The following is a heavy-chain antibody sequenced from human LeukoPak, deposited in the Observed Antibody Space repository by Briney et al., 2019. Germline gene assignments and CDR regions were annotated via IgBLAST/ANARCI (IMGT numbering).Heavy chain of an antibody. Sequence: EASVKVSCKASGGTFSSYAISWVRQAPGQGLEWMGGIIPIFGTANYAQKFQGRVTITADESTSTAYMELSSLRSEDTAVYYCARDRSIVGATGGAFDIWGQGTMVTVSS. J-gene: IGHJ3*02. CDR2: IIPIFGTA. CDR1: GGTFSSYA. D-gene: IGHD1-26*01. V-gene: IGHV1-69*01. CDR3: ARDRSIVGATGGAFDI.